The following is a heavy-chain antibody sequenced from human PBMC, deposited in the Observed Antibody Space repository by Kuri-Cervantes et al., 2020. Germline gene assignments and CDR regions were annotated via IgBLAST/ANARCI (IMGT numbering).Heavy chain of an antibody. CDR1: GYTFISYA. D-gene: IGHD1-26*01. J-gene: IGHJ5*02. Sequence: ASVKVSCKASGYTFISYAMYWVRQAPGQRLEWMGWINAGNGKTKYSQKFQGRVTMTTDTSTSTAYMELRSLRSDDTAVYYCARGRRRELITWGQGTLVTVSS. V-gene: IGHV1-3*01. CDR3: ARGRRRELIT. CDR2: INAGNGKT.